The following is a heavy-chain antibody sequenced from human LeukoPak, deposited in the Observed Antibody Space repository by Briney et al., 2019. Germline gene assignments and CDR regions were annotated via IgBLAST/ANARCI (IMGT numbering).Heavy chain of an antibody. CDR2: IYHSGST. CDR3: ARDHVNAAAGTDYFDY. CDR1: GYSISSGYY. D-gene: IGHD6-13*01. V-gene: IGHV4-38-2*02. J-gene: IGHJ4*02. Sequence: PSETLSLTCTVSGYSISSGYYWGWIRPPPGKGREWIGIIYHSGSTYYNPSLKSRVTISVDTSKNQFSLKLSSVTAADTAVYYCARDHVNAAAGTDYFDYWGQGTLVTVSS.